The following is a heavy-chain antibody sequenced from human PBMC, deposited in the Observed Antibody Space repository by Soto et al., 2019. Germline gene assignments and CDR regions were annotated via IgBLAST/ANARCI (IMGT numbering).Heavy chain of an antibody. J-gene: IGHJ4*02. CDR2: IIPILGTA. Sequence: QVQLVQSGAEVKKPGSSVKVSCKASGGTFSSYSINWVRQAPGQGLEWMGEIIPILGTANYTHQFRGRFTILAVESTRTAYSEVSSLRSEDTAVYYLARDGRMHFGGIEYWVLRTLVTV. V-gene: IGHV1-69*01. CDR1: GGTFSSYS. CDR3: ARDGRMHFGGIEY. D-gene: IGHD3-10*01.